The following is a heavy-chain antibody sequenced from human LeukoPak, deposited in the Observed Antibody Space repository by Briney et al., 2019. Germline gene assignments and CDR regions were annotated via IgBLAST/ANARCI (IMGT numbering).Heavy chain of an antibody. J-gene: IGHJ5*02. Sequence: SETLSLTCAVYGGSFSGYYWSWIRQPPGKGLEWIGEINHSGSTNYNPSLKSRVTISVDRSKNQFSLKLSSVTAADTAVYYCARTSYDFWSGYYNWFDPWGQGTLVTVSS. V-gene: IGHV4-34*01. CDR2: INHSGST. CDR1: GGSFSGYY. CDR3: ARTSYDFWSGYYNWFDP. D-gene: IGHD3-3*01.